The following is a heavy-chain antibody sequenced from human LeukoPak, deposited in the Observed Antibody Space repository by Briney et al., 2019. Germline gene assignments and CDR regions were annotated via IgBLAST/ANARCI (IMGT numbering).Heavy chain of an antibody. CDR2: IWYDGSNK. V-gene: IGHV3-33*01. CDR1: GFTFSSYG. J-gene: IGHJ4*02. D-gene: IGHD4-23*01. Sequence: GGSLRLSCAASGFTFSSYGMHWVRQAPGKGLEWVAVIWYDGSNKYYADSVKGRFTISRDNSKNTLYLQMNSLSTEDTAVYYCARGYGGQDYFDYWGQGTLVTVSS. CDR3: ARGYGGQDYFDY.